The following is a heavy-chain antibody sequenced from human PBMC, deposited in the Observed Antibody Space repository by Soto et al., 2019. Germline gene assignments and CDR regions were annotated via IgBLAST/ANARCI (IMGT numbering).Heavy chain of an antibody. Sequence: ASVKVSCKASGYTFTSYAMHWVRQAPGQRLEWMGWINAGSGNTKYSQKFQGRVTITRDTSASTAYMELSSLRSEDTAVYYCARLTYYYDSSGYYYGTDPFDYWGQGTLVTVSS. CDR2: INAGSGNT. J-gene: IGHJ4*02. CDR3: ARLTYYYDSSGYYYGTDPFDY. D-gene: IGHD3-22*01. V-gene: IGHV1-3*01. CDR1: GYTFTSYA.